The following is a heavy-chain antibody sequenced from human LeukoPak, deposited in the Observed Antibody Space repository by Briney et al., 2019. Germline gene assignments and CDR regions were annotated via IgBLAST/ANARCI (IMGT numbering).Heavy chain of an antibody. Sequence: GRSLRLSCAASGFTFSSYAMHWVRQAPGKGLEWVAVIWYDGSHTYYAESVKGRFTISRDDSKSTLYLQMNSLRAEDTAIYYCARDPQHSMDVWGQGTTVTVSS. CDR3: ARDPQHSMDV. D-gene: IGHD5-18*01. V-gene: IGHV3-33*08. CDR1: GFTFSSYA. J-gene: IGHJ6*02. CDR2: IWYDGSHT.